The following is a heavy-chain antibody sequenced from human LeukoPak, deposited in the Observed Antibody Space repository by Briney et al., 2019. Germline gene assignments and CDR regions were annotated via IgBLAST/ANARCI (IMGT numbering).Heavy chain of an antibody. CDR1: GGSFSGYY. Sequence: AETLSLTCGVHGGSFSGYYWRWIRQPPGKGLEWIGEIYHSGSTNYHPSLKRRVTISVDTSKSQFSLKLGSVTAADTAVYYCARDREVLRGLDSSGERNLVTVSS. CDR2: IYHSGST. V-gene: IGHV4-34*01. D-gene: IGHD1-26*01. CDR3: ARDREVLRGLDS. J-gene: IGHJ4*02.